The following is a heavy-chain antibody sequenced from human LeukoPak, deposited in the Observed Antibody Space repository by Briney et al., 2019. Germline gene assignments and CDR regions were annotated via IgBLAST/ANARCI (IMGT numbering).Heavy chain of an antibody. Sequence: PSQTLSLTCTVSGGSISSGSYYWSWIRQPAGKGLEWIGRIYTSGSTNYNPSLKSRVTISVDTSKNQFSLKLSSVTAADTAVYYCAXEXAIGSGWXEEXXXXYXXQG. D-gene: IGHD6-19*01. CDR3: AXEXAIGSGWXEEXXXXY. CDR1: GGSISSGSYY. V-gene: IGHV4-61*02. J-gene: IGHJ4*02. CDR2: IYTSGST.